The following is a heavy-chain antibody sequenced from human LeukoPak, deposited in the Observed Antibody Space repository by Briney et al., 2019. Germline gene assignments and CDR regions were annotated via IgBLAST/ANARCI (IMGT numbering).Heavy chain of an antibody. Sequence: PSETLSLTCSVSGGSISSYYWSWIRQPPGEGLEWIGYIYYSGSTNYNPSLKSRVTISVDMSKNQFSLKLSSVTAADTAVYYCARAVTYYYDSSGYPTLDHWGQGTLVTVSS. CDR2: IYYSGST. J-gene: IGHJ4*02. D-gene: IGHD3-22*01. V-gene: IGHV4-59*08. CDR1: GGSISSYY. CDR3: ARAVTYYYDSSGYPTLDH.